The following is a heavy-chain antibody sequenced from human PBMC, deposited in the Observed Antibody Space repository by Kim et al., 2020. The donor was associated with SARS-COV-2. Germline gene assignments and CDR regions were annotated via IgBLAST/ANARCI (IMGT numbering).Heavy chain of an antibody. CDR2: IKQDGSEK. CDR1: GFTFSSYW. J-gene: IGHJ6*03. CDR3: ARSGRGWLQFYYYYYMDV. Sequence: GGSLRLSCAASGFTFSSYWMSWVLQAPGKGLEWVANIKQDGSEKYYVDSVKGRFTISRDNAKNSLYLQMNSLRAEDTAVYYCARSGRGWLQFYYYYYMDVWGKGTTVTVSS. V-gene: IGHV3-7*01. D-gene: IGHD5-12*01.